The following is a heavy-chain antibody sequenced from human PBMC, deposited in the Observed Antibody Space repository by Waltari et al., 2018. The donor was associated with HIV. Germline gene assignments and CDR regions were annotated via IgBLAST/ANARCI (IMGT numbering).Heavy chain of an antibody. CDR3: ARYGSGHRHFGY. D-gene: IGHD3-10*01. CDR1: GDSMTSYY. J-gene: IGHJ4*02. V-gene: IGHV4-59*01. Sequence: QVQLQESGPGLLKPSETLSLTCSVSGDSMTSYYWAWIRQPPGKGLEWIGYIYSSGSASYSPSLQSRLTISVDTSKNQFSLKLSSVTAADTAVYYCARYGSGHRHFGYWGRELWSSSPQ. CDR2: IYSSGSA.